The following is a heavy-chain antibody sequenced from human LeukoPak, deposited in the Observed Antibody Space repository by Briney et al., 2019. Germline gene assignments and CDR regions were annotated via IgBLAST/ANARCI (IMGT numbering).Heavy chain of an antibody. J-gene: IGHJ4*02. D-gene: IGHD2-21*02. CDR1: GFTFSSYS. CDR2: ISSSSSYI. Sequence: GGSLRLSCAASGFTFSSYSMNWVRQAPGKGLEWVSSISSSSSYIYYADSVKGRFTISRDNAKNSLYLQVNSLRAEDTAVYYCASQVTHLLGDYWGQGTLVTVSS. CDR3: ASQVTHLLGDY. V-gene: IGHV3-21*01.